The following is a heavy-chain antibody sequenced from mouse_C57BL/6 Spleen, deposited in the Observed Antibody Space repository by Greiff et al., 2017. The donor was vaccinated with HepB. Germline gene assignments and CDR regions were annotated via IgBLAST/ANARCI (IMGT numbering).Heavy chain of an antibody. Sequence: QVQLQQSGPELVKPGASVKISCKASGYAFSSSWMNWVKQRPGTGLEWIGRIYPGDGDTNYNGKFKGKATLTADKSSSTAYMQLSSLTSEDSAVYFCARPGSYYYAMDYWRQGTSVTVSS. V-gene: IGHV1-82*01. CDR2: IYPGDGDT. CDR1: GYAFSSSW. CDR3: ARPGSYYYAMDY. J-gene: IGHJ4*01. D-gene: IGHD4-1*01.